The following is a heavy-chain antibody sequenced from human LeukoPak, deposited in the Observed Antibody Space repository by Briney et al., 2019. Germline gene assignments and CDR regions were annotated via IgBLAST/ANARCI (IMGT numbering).Heavy chain of an antibody. CDR3: ARRQGTTLSFDY. J-gene: IGHJ4*02. D-gene: IGHD1-1*01. CDR2: INAYNGNT. Sequence: GASVKVSCKASGYTFTSYGFGWVRQAPGQGLEWMGWINAYNGNTNYAQKLQGRVTMTTDTSTSTAYMELRSLRFDDTAVYYCARRQGTTLSFDYWGQGTLVTVSS. V-gene: IGHV1-18*01. CDR1: GYTFTSYG.